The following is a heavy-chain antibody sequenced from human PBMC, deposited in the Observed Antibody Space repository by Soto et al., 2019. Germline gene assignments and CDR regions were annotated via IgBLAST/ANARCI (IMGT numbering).Heavy chain of an antibody. CDR3: ARDRHNNFFDP. J-gene: IGHJ5*02. CDR1: GASMSSGGYY. CDR2: IYYSGST. Sequence: QVQLQESGPGLVKPSQTLSLTCTVSGASMSSGGYYWTWIRQSPGKGLELIGYIYYSGSTYYNPSLESRVAISLDTSRSQFSLTLHSVTAADTAIYYCARDRHNNFFDPWGQGTLVTVSS. D-gene: IGHD6-6*01. V-gene: IGHV4-31*03.